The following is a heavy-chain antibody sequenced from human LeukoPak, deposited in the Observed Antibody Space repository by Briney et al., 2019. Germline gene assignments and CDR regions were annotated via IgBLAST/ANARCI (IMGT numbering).Heavy chain of an antibody. CDR2: ISGDGGST. Sequence: GGSLRLSXAASGFTFDDYAMHWVRQAPGKGLEWVSLISGDGGSTYYADSVMGRFTISRDNSKNSLYLQMNSLRTEDTALYYCAKDSAYYDSSGYTSFQYYFDYWGQGTLVTVSS. CDR1: GFTFDDYA. CDR3: AKDSAYYDSSGYTSFQYYFDY. D-gene: IGHD3-22*01. V-gene: IGHV3-43*02. J-gene: IGHJ4*02.